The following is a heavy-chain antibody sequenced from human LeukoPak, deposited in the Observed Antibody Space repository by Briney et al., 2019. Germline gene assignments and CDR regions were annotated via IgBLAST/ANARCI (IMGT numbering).Heavy chain of an antibody. Sequence: GGSLRLSCAASGFTFSSYAMSWVRQAPGKGLEWVSGIRAGGSSTYYADSVKGRFTISRDNSKNTLYLQMNSLRAEDTAVYYCNRGRVVVMTFDYWGQGTLVTVSS. CDR2: IRAGGSST. D-gene: IGHD3-22*01. V-gene: IGHV3-23*01. CDR1: GFTFSSYA. J-gene: IGHJ4*02. CDR3: NRGRVVVMTFDY.